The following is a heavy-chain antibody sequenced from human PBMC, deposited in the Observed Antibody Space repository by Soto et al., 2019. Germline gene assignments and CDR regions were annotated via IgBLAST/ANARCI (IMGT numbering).Heavy chain of an antibody. CDR2: IIPIFGTA. CDR3: AREAYYYDSSGGSGMDV. D-gene: IGHD3-22*01. Sequence: QVQLVQSGAEVKKPGSSVKVSCKASGGTFSSYAISWVRQAPGQGLEWMGGIIPIFGTANYAQKFQGRVTIPADESTSTAYMELSSLRSADTAVYYCAREAYYYDSSGGSGMDVWGQGTTVTVSS. CDR1: GGTFSSYA. J-gene: IGHJ6*02. V-gene: IGHV1-69*12.